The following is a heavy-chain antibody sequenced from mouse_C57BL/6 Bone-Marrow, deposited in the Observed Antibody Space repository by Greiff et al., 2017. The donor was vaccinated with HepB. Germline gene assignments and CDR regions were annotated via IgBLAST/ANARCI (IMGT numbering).Heavy chain of an antibody. V-gene: IGHV1-85*01. CDR2: IYPRDGST. CDR1: GYTFTSYD. CDR3: ARTGVITTVVDYFDY. Sequence: VQLQESGPELVKPGASVKLSCKASGYTFTSYDINWVKQRPGPGLEWIGWIYPRDGSTKYNEKFKGKATLTVDTSSSTAYMELHSLTSEDSAVYFCARTGVITTVVDYFDYWGQGTTLTVSS. D-gene: IGHD1-1*01. J-gene: IGHJ2*01.